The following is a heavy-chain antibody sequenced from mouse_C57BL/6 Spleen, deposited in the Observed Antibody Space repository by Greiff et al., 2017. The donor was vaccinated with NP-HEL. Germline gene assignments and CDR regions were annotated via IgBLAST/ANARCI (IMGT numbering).Heavy chain of an antibody. V-gene: IGHV5-17*01. Sequence: EVMLVESGGGLVKPGGSLKLSCAASGFTFSDYGMHWVRQAPEKGLEWVAYISSGSSTIYYADTVKGRFTISRDNAKNTLFLQMTSLRSEDTAMYYCARSYGYYYGSSDYWGQGTTLTVSS. D-gene: IGHD1-1*01. CDR3: ARSYGYYYGSSDY. CDR2: ISSGSSTI. CDR1: GFTFSDYG. J-gene: IGHJ2*01.